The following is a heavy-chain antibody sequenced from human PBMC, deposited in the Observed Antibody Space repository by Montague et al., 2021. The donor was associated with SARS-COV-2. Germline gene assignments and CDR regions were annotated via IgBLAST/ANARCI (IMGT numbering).Heavy chain of an antibody. CDR2: MYDSGST. J-gene: IGHJ3*02. D-gene: IGHD2-15*01. Sequence: TLSLTCTVSGGSISNGGYCCSWIRQHPGKGLEWIGYMYDSGSTYYNPSLTSRVTMSLDTSKNRFSLKLSSVTAADTAVYYCARGDGVVVAAPYIWGQGTMVTVSS. CDR1: GGSISNGGYC. V-gene: IGHV4-31*03. CDR3: ARGDGVVVAAPYI.